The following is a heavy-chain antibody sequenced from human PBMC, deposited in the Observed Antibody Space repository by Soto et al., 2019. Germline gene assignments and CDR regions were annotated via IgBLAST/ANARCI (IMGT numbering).Heavy chain of an antibody. V-gene: IGHV4-4*02. CDR2: IYHSGST. J-gene: IGHJ4*02. D-gene: IGHD3-16*01. CDR3: AKDGVSGGGNWDY. CDR1: GASISNNNW. Sequence: QVQLQESGPGLVKPSGTLSLTCAVSGASISNNNWWSWVRQPPGKGLEWIGEIYHSGSTNYNPSLKSRVTISLDKSKNQFSLKLSSVTAADTAVYYCAKDGVSGGGNWDYWGQGTLVTVSS.